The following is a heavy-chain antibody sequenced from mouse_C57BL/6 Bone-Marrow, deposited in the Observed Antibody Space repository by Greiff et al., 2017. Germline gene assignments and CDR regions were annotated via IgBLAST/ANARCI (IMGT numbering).Heavy chain of an antibody. CDR1: GFTFSSYG. CDR2: ISSGGSYT. J-gene: IGHJ1*03. CDR3: ARRGDGRDWYFDV. Sequence: EVHLVESGGDLVKPGGSLKLSCAASGFTFSSYGMSWVRQTPDKRLEWVATISSGGSYTYYPDSVKGRFPISRDNAKNTLYLQMSSLKSEDTAMYYCARRGDGRDWYFDVWGTGTTVTVSS. V-gene: IGHV5-6*01.